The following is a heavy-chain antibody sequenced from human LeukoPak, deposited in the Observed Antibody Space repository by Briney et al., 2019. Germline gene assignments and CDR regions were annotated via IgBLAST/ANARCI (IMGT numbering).Heavy chain of an antibody. Sequence: GASVKVSCKASGYTFNGYYIHWVRQAPGQGLEWMGWINPHSGKTGYAQKFQGRVTMTTDTSASTAYMELSSLRSEDTAVYYCARLSSHYGDYKVDPWGQGTLVTVSS. D-gene: IGHD4-17*01. CDR1: GYTFNGYY. J-gene: IGHJ5*02. V-gene: IGHV1-8*02. CDR3: ARLSSHYGDYKVDP. CDR2: INPHSGKT.